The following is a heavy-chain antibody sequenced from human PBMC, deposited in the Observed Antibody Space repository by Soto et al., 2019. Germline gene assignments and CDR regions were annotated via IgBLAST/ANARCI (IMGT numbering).Heavy chain of an antibody. CDR1: GGTFSTYA. Sequence: SVKVSCKAPGGTFSTYAISWVRQAPGQGLEWMGGVIPIFGTPKYAQKFQGRVTITADESTSTCYMELRSLRSEDTAVYYCARSQGGSSSLDIYYYYYYGMDVWGQGTTVTVSS. V-gene: IGHV1-69*13. CDR3: ARSQGGSSSLDIYYYYYYGMDV. D-gene: IGHD2-15*01. CDR2: VIPIFGTP. J-gene: IGHJ6*02.